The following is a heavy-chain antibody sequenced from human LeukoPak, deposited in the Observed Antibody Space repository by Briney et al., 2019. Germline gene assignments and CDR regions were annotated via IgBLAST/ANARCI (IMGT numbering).Heavy chain of an antibody. Sequence: SETLSLTCTVSGGSVSSGSYYWSWIRQPPGKGLEWIGYINYSESTNYNPSLKGRVTISVDTSENQFSLKVSSVTAADTAVYYCARSGYGYWDYWGQGILVTVSS. V-gene: IGHV4-61*01. J-gene: IGHJ4*02. D-gene: IGHD5-18*01. CDR1: GGSVSSGSYY. CDR2: INYSEST. CDR3: ARSGYGYWDY.